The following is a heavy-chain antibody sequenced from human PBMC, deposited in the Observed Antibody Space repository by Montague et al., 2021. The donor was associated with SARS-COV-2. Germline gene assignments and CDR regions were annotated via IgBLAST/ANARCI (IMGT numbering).Heavy chain of an antibody. CDR3: ARGYRIELWQANRYFGL. CDR1: GGSISGYY. CDR2: IYHSGNT. V-gene: IGHV4-59*01. D-gene: IGHD3-16*01. J-gene: IGHJ2*01. Sequence: SETLSLTCSVSGGSISGYYWSWIRQPPGKGLEWIGYIYHSGNTKYNPSLKSRVSISVDTSKNQFSLRLSSVTAADTAVYYCARGYRIELWQANRYFGLWGRGTLVTVSS.